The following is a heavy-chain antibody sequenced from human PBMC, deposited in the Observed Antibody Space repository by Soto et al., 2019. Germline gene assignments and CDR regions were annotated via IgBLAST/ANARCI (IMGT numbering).Heavy chain of an antibody. J-gene: IGHJ5*02. Sequence: PGGSLRLSCAASGFTFSSYGMHWVRQAPGKGLEWVAVISYDGSNKYYADSVKGRFTISRDNSKNTLYLQMNSLRAEDTAVYYCAKDVGLYSSGWSSYNWFDPWGQGTLVTVSS. D-gene: IGHD6-19*01. CDR3: AKDVGLYSSGWSSYNWFDP. CDR2: ISYDGSNK. V-gene: IGHV3-30*18. CDR1: GFTFSSYG.